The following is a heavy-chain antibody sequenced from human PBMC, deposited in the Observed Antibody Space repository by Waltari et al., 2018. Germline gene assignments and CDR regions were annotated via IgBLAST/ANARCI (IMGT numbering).Heavy chain of an antibody. Sequence: QVQLVQSGSELKKPGASVKVSCKASGYTFTSYAMNWVRQAPGQGLEWMGWIIPIFGTANYAQKFQGRVTITADESTSTAYMELSSLRSEDTAVYYCARDGARRYYDSSGLDYWGQGTLVTVSS. CDR1: GYTFTSYA. D-gene: IGHD3-22*01. J-gene: IGHJ4*02. CDR3: ARDGARRYYDSSGLDY. CDR2: IIPIFGTA. V-gene: IGHV1-69*01.